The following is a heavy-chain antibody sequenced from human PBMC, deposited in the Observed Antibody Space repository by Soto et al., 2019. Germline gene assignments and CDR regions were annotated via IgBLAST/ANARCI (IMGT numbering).Heavy chain of an antibody. V-gene: IGHV2-5*01. CDR2: IYWNDDN. CDR1: GFSLGTTGEG. CDR3: AHRSSLTLYGTSGYIFDY. Sequence: SGPTLVNPRHTLTLTCVFSGFSLGTTGEGVAWIRQPPGNSLEWLALIYWNDDNRYSPSLKSRLTVTKDTSKNRVVLTMTNIDPVETATYLCAHRSSLTLYGTSGYIFDYWGQGGLVAVSS. D-gene: IGHD3-22*01. J-gene: IGHJ4*02.